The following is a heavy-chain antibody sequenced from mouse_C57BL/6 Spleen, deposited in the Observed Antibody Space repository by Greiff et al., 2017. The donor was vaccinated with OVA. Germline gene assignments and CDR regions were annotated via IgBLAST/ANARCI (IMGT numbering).Heavy chain of an antibody. CDR1: GFTFNTYA. J-gene: IGHJ2*01. V-gene: IGHV10-3*01. Sequence: EVQRVESGGGLVQPKGSLKLSCAASGFTFNTYAMHWVRQAPGKGLEWVARIRSKCSNYATYYADSVKDRFTISRDYSQSMLYLQMNNLKTEDTAMYYGGRGAYYSNYFDYWGQGTTLTVSS. CDR2: IRSKCSNYAT. D-gene: IGHD2-5*01. CDR3: GRGAYYSNYFDY.